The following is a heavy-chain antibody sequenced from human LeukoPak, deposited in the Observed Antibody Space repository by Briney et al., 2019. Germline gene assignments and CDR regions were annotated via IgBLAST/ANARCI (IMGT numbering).Heavy chain of an antibody. CDR3: ATAQPLGFDY. V-gene: IGHV1-46*01. J-gene: IGHJ4*02. CDR1: GYTFTSYY. D-gene: IGHD2-2*01. Sequence: ASVKVSCKASGYTFTSYYMHWVRQAPGQGLEWMGIINPSGGSTSYAQKFQGRVTMTEDTSTDTAYMELSSLRSEDTAVYYCATAQPLGFDYWGQGTLVTVSS. CDR2: INPSGGST.